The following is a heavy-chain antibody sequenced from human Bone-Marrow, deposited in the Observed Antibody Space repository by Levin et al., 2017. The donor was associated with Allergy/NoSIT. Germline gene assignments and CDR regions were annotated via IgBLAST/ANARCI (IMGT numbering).Heavy chain of an antibody. CDR3: TSDSGRLVRL. D-gene: IGHD1-26*01. Sequence: PGGSLRLSCAASGFTFTSAWLSWVRQSPGKGLEWVGRIKSKADGGATDYAAPVKGRFTISRDDSKNTLYLQMNSLKIEDTAVYSCTSDSGRLVRLWGQGTMVTVSS. J-gene: IGHJ3*01. V-gene: IGHV3-15*01. CDR2: IKSKADGGAT. CDR1: GFTFTSAW.